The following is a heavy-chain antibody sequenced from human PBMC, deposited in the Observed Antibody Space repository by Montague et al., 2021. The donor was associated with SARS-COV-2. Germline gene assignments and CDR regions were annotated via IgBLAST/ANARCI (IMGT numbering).Heavy chain of an antibody. CDR3: ARQYIGYNRRFDY. J-gene: IGHJ4*02. D-gene: IGHD5-12*01. CDR1: GSISGYY. Sequence: SETLSLTCTDSGSISGYYWTWIRQSAGKGLEWIGRISSSGGIDYNASLKSRVTMPLDTSKIQLSLKLSSVTAADTAVYYCARQYIGYNRRFDYWGQGALVTVSP. CDR2: ISSSGGI. V-gene: IGHV4-4*07.